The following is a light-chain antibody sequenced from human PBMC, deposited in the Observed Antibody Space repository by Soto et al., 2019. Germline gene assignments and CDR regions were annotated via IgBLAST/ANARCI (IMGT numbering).Light chain of an antibody. Sequence: QSALTQPTSVSGSPGQSITTSCTGTSSDFGNYNLVSWYQQHPGKVPKLILFEVNKRPSGVSGRFSGSKSGNTASLTISGLQAEDEADYYCCSFTSSNTYVFGTGTKLTVL. CDR2: EVN. CDR3: CSFTSSNTYV. V-gene: IGLV2-23*02. J-gene: IGLJ1*01. CDR1: SSDFGNYNL.